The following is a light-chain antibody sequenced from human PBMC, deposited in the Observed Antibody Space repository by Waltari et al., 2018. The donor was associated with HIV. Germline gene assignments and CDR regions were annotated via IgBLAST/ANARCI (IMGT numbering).Light chain of an antibody. V-gene: IGKV3-15*01. CDR2: GTS. J-gene: IGKJ1*01. Sequence: EVVMAQYPATLSVSPGERAILSCRASQSVSTSLAWYQQKPGQAPMLLIFGTSTRATGVSARFSGSGSGTYFSLTISSLQSEDLAVYYCQQYKNGWTFGQGTKVDIK. CDR3: QQYKNGWT. CDR1: QSVSTS.